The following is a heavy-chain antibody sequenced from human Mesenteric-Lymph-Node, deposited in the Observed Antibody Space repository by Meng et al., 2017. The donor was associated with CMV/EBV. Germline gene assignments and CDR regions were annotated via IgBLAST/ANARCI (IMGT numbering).Heavy chain of an antibody. CDR3: AKTGGKGRRGFDP. CDR2: INPNSGGT. D-gene: IGHD4-23*01. V-gene: IGHV1-2*02. J-gene: IGHJ5*02. CDR1: GYTFTGYY. Sequence: ASVKVSCKASGYTFTGYYIHWVRRAPGQGLEWMGWINPNSGGTNYAQKFQGRVTMTRDTSISTAYMELSRLRSDDTAVYYCAKTGGKGRRGFDPWGQGTLVTVSS.